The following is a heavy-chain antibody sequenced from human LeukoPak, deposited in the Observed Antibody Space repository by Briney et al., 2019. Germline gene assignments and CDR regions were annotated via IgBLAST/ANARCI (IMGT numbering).Heavy chain of an antibody. CDR3: AREQCSGNSCYYY. CDR1: GFSFSVFW. J-gene: IGHJ4*02. CDR2: INQDGSEK. Sequence: GGSLRLSCAASGFSFSVFWMSWVRQAPGKGLEWVANINQDGSEKNYVDSVKGRFTISRDGAKNSLYLQMNSLRVEGAAVYYCAREQCSGNSCYYYWGQGTLVTVSS. V-gene: IGHV3-7*01. D-gene: IGHD2-15*01.